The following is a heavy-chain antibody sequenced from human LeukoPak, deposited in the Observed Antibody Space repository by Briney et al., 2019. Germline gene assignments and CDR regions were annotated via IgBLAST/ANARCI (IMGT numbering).Heavy chain of an antibody. CDR3: AKIVWRSVVVPYYFED. V-gene: IGHV3-49*04. J-gene: IGHJ4*02. D-gene: IGHD3-22*01. Sequence: GGSLRLSCTTSGFTFGDYAMSWVRQAPGKGLEWVGVIRSKAYGGTTDTAASVTGRFTILRDDSNSIAHLQMNSLKTEDAAVYYCAKIVWRSVVVPYYFEDWGQGTLVTVSS. CDR1: GFTFGDYA. CDR2: IRSKAYGGTT.